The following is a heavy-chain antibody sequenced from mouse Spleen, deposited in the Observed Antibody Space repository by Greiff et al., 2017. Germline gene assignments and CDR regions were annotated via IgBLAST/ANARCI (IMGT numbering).Heavy chain of an antibody. CDR3: ARDIGGGAY. V-gene: IGHV2-9*02. D-gene: IGHD2-14*01. CDR1: GFSLTSYG. Sequence: VQRVESGPGLVAPSQSLSITCTVSGFSLTSYGVHWVRQPPGKGLEWLGVIWAGGSTNYNSALRSRLSISKDNSKSQVFLKMNSLQTDDTAMYXCARDIGGGAYWGQGTLVTVSA. CDR2: IWAGGST. J-gene: IGHJ3*01.